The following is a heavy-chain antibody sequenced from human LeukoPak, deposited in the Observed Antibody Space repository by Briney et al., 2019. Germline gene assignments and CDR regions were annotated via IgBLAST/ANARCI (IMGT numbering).Heavy chain of an antibody. CDR2: INPSNGGA. CDR3: ARDYYYASGSSNFDY. CDR1: GYTFSDYY. Sequence: GASVKVSSKTTGYTFSDYYMHWVRQVPGQGLEWMGWINPSNGGANYAQTFQGRVTMTRDTSINTAYMELSSLKSDDMAVYYCARDYYYASGSSNFDYWGPGTLVTVSS. D-gene: IGHD3-10*01. V-gene: IGHV1-2*02. J-gene: IGHJ4*02.